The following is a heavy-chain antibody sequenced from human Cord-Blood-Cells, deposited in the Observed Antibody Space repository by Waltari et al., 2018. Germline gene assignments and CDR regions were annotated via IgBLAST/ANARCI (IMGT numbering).Heavy chain of an antibody. J-gene: IGHJ5*02. CDR2: INARKGNT. V-gene: IGHV1-3*01. CDR3: ASGGEKDYMGWFDP. D-gene: IGHD4-4*01. Sequence: QVQLVQSGAEVKKPGASVKVSCKASGYTFTSYAMHWVRQAPGQRLEWVGWINARKGNTKYSQKFQGRVTITRDTSASTAYMELSSLRSEDTAVYYCASGGEKDYMGWFDPWGQGTLVTVSS. CDR1: GYTFTSYA.